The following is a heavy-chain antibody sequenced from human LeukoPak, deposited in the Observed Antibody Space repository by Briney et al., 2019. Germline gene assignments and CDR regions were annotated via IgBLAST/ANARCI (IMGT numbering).Heavy chain of an antibody. Sequence: PSQTLSLTCAVSGGSISSGGYSWSWIRQPPGKGLEWIGYIYHSGSTYYNPSLKSRVTVSVDRSKNQFSLKLSSVTAADTAVYYCAGVSDSSGINWFDPWGQGTLVTVSS. CDR3: AGVSDSSGINWFDP. V-gene: IGHV4-30-2*01. CDR2: IYHSGST. CDR1: GGSISSGGYS. J-gene: IGHJ5*02. D-gene: IGHD3-22*01.